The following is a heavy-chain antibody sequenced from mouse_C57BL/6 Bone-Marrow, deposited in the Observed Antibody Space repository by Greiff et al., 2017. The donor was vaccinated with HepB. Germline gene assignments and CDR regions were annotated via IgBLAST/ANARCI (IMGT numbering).Heavy chain of an antibody. J-gene: IGHJ1*03. CDR1: GYAFTNYL. CDR2: INPGSGGT. Sequence: VQLQQSGAELVRPGTSVKVSCKASGYAFTNYLIEWVKQRPGQGLEWIGVINPGSGGTNYNEKFKGKATLTADKSSSTAYMQLSSLTSEDSAVYFCARSPPRCYFDVWGTGTTVTVSS. CDR3: ARSPPRCYFDV. V-gene: IGHV1-54*01.